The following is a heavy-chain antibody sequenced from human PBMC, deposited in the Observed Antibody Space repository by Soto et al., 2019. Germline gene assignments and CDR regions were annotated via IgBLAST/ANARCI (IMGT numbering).Heavy chain of an antibody. D-gene: IGHD3-22*01. J-gene: IGHJ4*02. V-gene: IGHV3-23*01. Sequence: EVQLLESGGGLVQPGGSLRLSCEASGFTFSPYAMGWVRQVPGTGLEWVSALTDNGGGTYYADSVKGRFTVSRDNFKNTLYLQMNSLRGEDTAIYYCAKVVVPPSSGYYVDYWGQGALVTVSS. CDR1: GFTFSPYA. CDR2: LTDNGGGT. CDR3: AKVVVPPSSGYYVDY.